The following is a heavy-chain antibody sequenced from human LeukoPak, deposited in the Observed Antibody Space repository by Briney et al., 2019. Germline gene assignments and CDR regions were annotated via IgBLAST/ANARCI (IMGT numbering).Heavy chain of an antibody. CDR3: ARRGYHDSSGYDY. J-gene: IGHJ4*02. CDR2: ISGSGDST. Sequence: PGGSLRLSCAASGFTFSNYAMRWVRQAPGKGLEWVSGISGSGDSTYYADSVKGRFTISRDNSKNSVFLQMNNLRVEDTAIYYCARRGYHDSSGYDYWGQGTPVTVSS. V-gene: IGHV3-23*01. CDR1: GFTFSNYA. D-gene: IGHD3-22*01.